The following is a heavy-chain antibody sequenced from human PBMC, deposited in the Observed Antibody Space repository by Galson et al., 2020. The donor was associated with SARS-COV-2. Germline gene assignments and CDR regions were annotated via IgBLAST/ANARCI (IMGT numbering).Heavy chain of an antibody. Sequence: SETLSLTCAVYGGSFSGYYWSWIRQPPGKGLEWIGEINSSGSTNYNPSLKSRVTISVDTSKNHFSLKLSSVTAADTAVYYCAGSGWSTLYYFDYWGQGTLVTVSS. D-gene: IGHD6-19*01. J-gene: IGHJ4*02. CDR1: GGSFSGYY. V-gene: IGHV4-34*01. CDR2: INSSGST. CDR3: AGSGWSTLYYFDY.